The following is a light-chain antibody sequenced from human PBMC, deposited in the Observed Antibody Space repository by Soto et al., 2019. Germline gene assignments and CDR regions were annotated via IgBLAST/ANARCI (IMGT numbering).Light chain of an antibody. V-gene: IGKV3-15*01. CDR3: QQYNKWPLS. J-gene: IGKJ4*01. CDR1: QSVSSS. Sequence: EIVMTQSPATLSVSPGERATLSCWASQSVSSSLAWYQQKPGQAPRLLIYGASTRATGIPARFSGSGSGTVFTFKINSLQSEDLAVYFCQQYNKWPLSFGGGTKVEI. CDR2: GAS.